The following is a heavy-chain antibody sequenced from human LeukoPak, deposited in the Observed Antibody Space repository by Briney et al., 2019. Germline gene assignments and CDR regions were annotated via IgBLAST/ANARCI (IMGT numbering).Heavy chain of an antibody. J-gene: IGHJ4*02. V-gene: IGHV1-46*01. D-gene: IGHD5-18*01. CDR2: INPSGGSR. Sequence: ASVKVSCKASGYTFSNYYIHWLRQAPGQGLEWMGIINPSGGSRSYAQKFQGRLTVTRDTSTSTVYMELSSLRSEDTAVYYCAREIGPIQLHLWGSAFDYWGQGTLVTVSS. CDR1: GYTFSNYY. CDR3: AREIGPIQLHLWGSAFDY.